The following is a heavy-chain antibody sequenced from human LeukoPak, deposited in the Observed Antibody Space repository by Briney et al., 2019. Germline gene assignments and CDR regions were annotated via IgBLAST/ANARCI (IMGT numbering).Heavy chain of an antibody. CDR1: GGSINNGGYY. CDR3: ARLVIP. Sequence: PSQTLSLTCTVSGGSINNGGYYWSWIRQHPGKGLEWLGSVSHSGITYYNSSLNSRVTISVDTSKNQFSLKVNSVTAADTAVYYCARLVIPWGQGILVTVSS. V-gene: IGHV4-39*07. D-gene: IGHD3-10*01. J-gene: IGHJ5*02. CDR2: VSHSGIT.